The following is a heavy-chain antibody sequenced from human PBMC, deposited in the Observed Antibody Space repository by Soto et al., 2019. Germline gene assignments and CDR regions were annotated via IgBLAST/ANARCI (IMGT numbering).Heavy chain of an antibody. V-gene: IGHV1-69*01. CDR2: IIPVFGPA. J-gene: IGHJ4*02. CDR1: GGTLKNSA. Sequence: QVQLVQSGAEVKKPGSSVRVSCKASGGTLKNSAISWVRQAPGQGLEWMGGIIPVFGPALYTQKFQGRVTITADESTNTAFLDVCSLRSEDTAVYYCGRGGSWAKVDSWGPGTLVTVSS. CDR3: GRGGSWAKVDS. D-gene: IGHD6-13*01.